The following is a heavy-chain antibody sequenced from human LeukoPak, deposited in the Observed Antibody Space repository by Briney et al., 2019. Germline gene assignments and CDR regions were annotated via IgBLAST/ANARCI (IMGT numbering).Heavy chain of an antibody. V-gene: IGHV3-15*01. J-gene: IGHJ4*01. CDR1: GFSFTNAW. CDR2: IKSKTDGGAI. Sequence: GGSLRLSCAASGFSFTNAWMKWVRQAPGKGLEWVGRIKSKTDGGAIHYAAPVRGRFSISRDDSINTVYLQMDSLTADDTAVYYCLTRLRSTIGVDYWGQGTLVTVSS. D-gene: IGHD5/OR15-5a*01. CDR3: LTRLRSTIGVDY.